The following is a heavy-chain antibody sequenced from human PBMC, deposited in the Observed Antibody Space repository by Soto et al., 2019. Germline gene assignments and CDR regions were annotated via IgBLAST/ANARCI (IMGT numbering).Heavy chain of an antibody. CDR1: GFTFSSYA. Sequence: QVQLVESGGGMVQPGRSLRLSCAASGFTFSSYAMHWVRQAPGKGLEWVAVISYDGSNKYYADSVKGRFTISRDNSKNTLYLQMNSLRAEDTAVYYCARREDYDFWSGPNYGMDVWGQGTTVTVSS. V-gene: IGHV3-30-3*01. J-gene: IGHJ6*02. CDR3: ARREDYDFWSGPNYGMDV. CDR2: ISYDGSNK. D-gene: IGHD3-3*01.